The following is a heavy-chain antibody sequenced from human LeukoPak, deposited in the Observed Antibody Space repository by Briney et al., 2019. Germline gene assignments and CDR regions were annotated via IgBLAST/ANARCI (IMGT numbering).Heavy chain of an antibody. CDR3: ARAPYCGGDCYHYYMDV. D-gene: IGHD2-21*01. V-gene: IGHV4-34*01. Sequence: SETLSLTCAVYGGSFSGYYWSWIRQPPGKGLEWIGEINHSGSTNYNPSLKSRVTISVDTSKNQFSLKLSSVTAADTAVYYCARAPYCGGDCYHYYMDVWGKGTTVTVSS. J-gene: IGHJ6*03. CDR2: INHSGST. CDR1: GGSFSGYY.